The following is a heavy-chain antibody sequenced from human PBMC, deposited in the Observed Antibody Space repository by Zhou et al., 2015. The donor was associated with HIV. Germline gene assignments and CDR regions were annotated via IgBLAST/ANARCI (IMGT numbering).Heavy chain of an antibody. D-gene: IGHD5-12*01. Sequence: QVQLVQSGAEVKKPGSSVKVSCKASGGTFSSYAISWVRQAPGQGLEWMGGIIPIFGTANYAQKFQGRVTITADESTSTTYMELSSLRSEDTAVYYCARDYPNGYSGYDPYYYYMDVWGKGTTVTVSS. V-gene: IGHV1-69*01. J-gene: IGHJ6*03. CDR3: ARDYPNGYSGYDPYYYYMDV. CDR1: GGTFSSYA. CDR2: IIPIFGTA.